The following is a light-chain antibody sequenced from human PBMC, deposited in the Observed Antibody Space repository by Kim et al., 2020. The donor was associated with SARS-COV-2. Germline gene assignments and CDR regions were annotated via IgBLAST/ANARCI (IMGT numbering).Light chain of an antibody. CDR3: KVWGSRSDHRV. J-gene: IGLJ3*02. CDR2: YDS. CDR1: NIGSKS. V-gene: IGLV3-21*04. Sequence: SYELTQPPSVSVAPGKTARITCGGNNIGSKSVHWYQQKPGQAPVLVIYYDSDRPSGIPERFSGSNSGNTATLTISRVEAGDEADYYCKVWGSRSDHRVFG.